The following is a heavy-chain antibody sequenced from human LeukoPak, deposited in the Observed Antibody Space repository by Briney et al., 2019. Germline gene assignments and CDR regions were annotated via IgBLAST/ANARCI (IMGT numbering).Heavy chain of an antibody. J-gene: IGHJ4*02. Sequence: PGGSLRLSCAASGFTFSNYNMNWVRQAPEKGLEWVSFISSTSTDIYYADSVEGRFTISRDNAKNSLYLQMNSLRAEDTAVYYCARDRLVGGRFGELSKWGQGTLVTVSS. CDR1: GFTFSNYN. V-gene: IGHV3-21*01. CDR2: ISSTSTDI. CDR3: ARDRLVGGRFGELSK. D-gene: IGHD3-10*01.